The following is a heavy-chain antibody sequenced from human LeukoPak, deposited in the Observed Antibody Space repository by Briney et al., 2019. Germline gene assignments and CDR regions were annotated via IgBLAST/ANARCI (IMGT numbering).Heavy chain of an antibody. CDR1: GFTFSNYA. CDR2: ISGSGDHT. Sequence: GGSLRLSCAASGFTFSNYAMNWVRQAPGKGLEWVSGISGSGDHTYYADSVKGRFTISRDTSKNTLYLQMSSLRAEDTAIYYCAKDAKRVTMIVVVARPRFFDYWGQGTLVTVSS. V-gene: IGHV3-23*01. D-gene: IGHD3-22*01. CDR3: AKDAKRVTMIVVVARPRFFDY. J-gene: IGHJ4*02.